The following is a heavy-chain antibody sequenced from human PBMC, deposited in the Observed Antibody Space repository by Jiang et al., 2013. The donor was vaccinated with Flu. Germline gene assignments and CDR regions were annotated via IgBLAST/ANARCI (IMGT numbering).Heavy chain of an antibody. J-gene: IGHJ4*02. Sequence: PGLVKPSQTLSLTCTVSGGSISSGDYYWSWIRQPPGKGLEWIGYIYYSGSTYYNPSLKSRVTISVDTSKNQFSLKLSSVTAADTAVYYCASMTTVTTLLDYWGQGTLVTVSS. V-gene: IGHV4-30-4*01. CDR1: GGSISSGDYY. CDR2: IYYSGST. CDR3: ASMTTVTTLLDY. D-gene: IGHD4-17*01.